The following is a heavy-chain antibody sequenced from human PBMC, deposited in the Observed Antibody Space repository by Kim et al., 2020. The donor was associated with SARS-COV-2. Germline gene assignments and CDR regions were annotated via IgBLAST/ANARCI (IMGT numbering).Heavy chain of an antibody. D-gene: IGHD4-17*01. CDR3: ARATQNDYGDYPFDY. J-gene: IGHJ4*02. Sequence: GGSLRLSCAASGFTFSSYWMSWVRQAPGKGLEWVANIKQDGSEKYYVDSVKGRFTISRDNAKNSLYLQMNSLRAEDTAVYYCARATQNDYGDYPFDYWGQGTLVTVSS. CDR2: IKQDGSEK. V-gene: IGHV3-7*01. CDR1: GFTFSSYW.